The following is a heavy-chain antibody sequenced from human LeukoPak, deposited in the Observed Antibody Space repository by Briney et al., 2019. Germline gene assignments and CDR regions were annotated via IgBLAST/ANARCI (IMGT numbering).Heavy chain of an antibody. D-gene: IGHD2-8*02. CDR2: IHNADGRI. Sequence: GGTLRLSCAASGFTFSDYHMTWIRQPPGKGLDWGSDIHNADGRIYYADSVKGRFTISRDNAKNSLFLQMSSLRPEDTAVYYCVRGAWGMLIDYWGHGTLVTVSS. V-gene: IGHV3-11*04. J-gene: IGHJ4*01. CDR1: GFTFSDYH. CDR3: VRGAWGMLIDY.